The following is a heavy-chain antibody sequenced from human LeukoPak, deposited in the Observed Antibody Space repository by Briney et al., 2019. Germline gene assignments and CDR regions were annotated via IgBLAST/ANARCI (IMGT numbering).Heavy chain of an antibody. CDR3: AKPRSGSGPYYFDY. CDR2: ISGSGGST. J-gene: IGHJ4*02. CDR1: GFTFSSYG. D-gene: IGHD3-10*01. V-gene: IGHV3-23*01. Sequence: PGGTLRLSCAASGFTFSSYGMSWVRQAPGKGLEWVSAISGSGGSTYYADSVKGRFTISRDNSKNTLYLQMNSLRAEDTAVYYCAKPRSGSGPYYFDYWGQGTLVTVSS.